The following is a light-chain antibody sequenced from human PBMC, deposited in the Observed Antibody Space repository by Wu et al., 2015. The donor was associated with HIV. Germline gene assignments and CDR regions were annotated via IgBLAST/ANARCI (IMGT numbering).Light chain of an antibody. CDR3: QQRSNWPRT. CDR2: DAS. CDR1: QSISSN. Sequence: EVLMTQSPATLSVSPGERVTLSCRASQSISSNLAWYQQKPGQAPRLLIYDASNRATGIPARFSGSGSGTDFTLTISSLEPEDFAVYYCQQRSNWPRTFGQGTKVEIK. J-gene: IGKJ1*01. V-gene: IGKV3-11*01.